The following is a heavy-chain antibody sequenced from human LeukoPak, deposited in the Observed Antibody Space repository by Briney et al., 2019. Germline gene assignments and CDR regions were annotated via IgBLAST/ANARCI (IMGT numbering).Heavy chain of an antibody. CDR3: ATRGEELQFDY. J-gene: IGHJ4*02. Sequence: GGSLSLSCAASGFTFSSYWMSWVRQAPGQGLEWVANINQESNEKYYVDSVKGRFTIARDNAKKSLYLQMNSLRAEDTAVYYCATRGEELQFDYWGQGTLVTVSS. CDR1: GFTFSSYW. D-gene: IGHD1-26*01. CDR2: INQESNEK. V-gene: IGHV3-7*01.